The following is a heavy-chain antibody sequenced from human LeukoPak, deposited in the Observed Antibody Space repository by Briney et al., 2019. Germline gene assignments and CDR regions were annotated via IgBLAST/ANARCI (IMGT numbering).Heavy chain of an antibody. CDR1: GFTFSSYA. CDR3: AKDREVTMIVVARGRYFDY. J-gene: IGHJ4*02. D-gene: IGHD3-22*01. V-gene: IGHV3-23*01. CDR2: ISGSGGST. Sequence: PGGSLRPSCAASGFTFSSYAMSWVRQAPGKGLEWVSAISGSGGSTYYADSVKGRFTISRDNSKNTLYLQMNSLRAEDTAVYYCAKDREVTMIVVARGRYFDYWGQGTLVTVSS.